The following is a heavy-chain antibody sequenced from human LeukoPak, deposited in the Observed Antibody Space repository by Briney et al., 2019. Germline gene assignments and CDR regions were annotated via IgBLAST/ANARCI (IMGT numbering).Heavy chain of an antibody. D-gene: IGHD3-22*01. V-gene: IGHV3-30*02. CDR1: GFTFSSYG. CDR2: IRYDGSNK. J-gene: IGHJ4*02. Sequence: PGGSLRLSCAASGFTFSSYGMHWVRQAPGKGLEWVAFIRYDGSNKYYADSVKGRFTISRDNSKNTLYLQMNSLRAEGTAVYYCAKEAYAYYYDSSGYPDYWGQGTLVTVSS. CDR3: AKEAYAYYYDSSGYPDY.